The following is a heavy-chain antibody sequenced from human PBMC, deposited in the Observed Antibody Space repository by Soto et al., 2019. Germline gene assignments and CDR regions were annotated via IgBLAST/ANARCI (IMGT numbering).Heavy chain of an antibody. Sequence: SXTLSLTCAISGDSVSSNSAAWNWIRQSPSRGLEWLGRTYYRSKWYNDYAVSVKSRITINPDTSKNQFSLQLNSVTPEDTAVDDCAKIVGATVETWGQGTMVPVSS. CDR3: AKIVGATVET. D-gene: IGHD1-26*01. CDR1: GDSVSSNSAA. J-gene: IGHJ3*01. V-gene: IGHV6-1*01. CDR2: TYYRSKWYN.